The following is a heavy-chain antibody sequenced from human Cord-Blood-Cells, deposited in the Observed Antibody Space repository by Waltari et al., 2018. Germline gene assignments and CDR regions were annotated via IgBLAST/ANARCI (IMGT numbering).Heavy chain of an antibody. J-gene: IGHJ4*02. CDR1: VCTFSLYA. V-gene: IGHV3-30*04. D-gene: IGHD1-26*01. CDR2: ISYDGSNK. CDR3: ARDLAGGVGATDY. Sequence: QVQQVESGGGAVKPGRYLRLFCAAPVCTFSLYALLLVLKAPGKGLEWVAVISYDGSNKYYADSVKGRFTISRDNSKNTLYLQMNSLRAEDTAVYYCARDLAGGVGATDYWGQGTLVTVSS.